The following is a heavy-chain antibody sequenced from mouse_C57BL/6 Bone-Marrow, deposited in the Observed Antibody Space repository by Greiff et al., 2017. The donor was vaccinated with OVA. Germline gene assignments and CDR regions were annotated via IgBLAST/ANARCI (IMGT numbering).Heavy chain of an antibody. CDR2: ISSGGSYT. CDR1: GFTFSSYG. J-gene: IGHJ4*01. CDR3: ARRGLLGMDY. V-gene: IGHV5-6*02. D-gene: IGHD1-1*01. Sequence: EVKLVESGGDLVKPGGSLKLSCAASGFTFSSYGMSWVRQTPDKRLEWVATISSGGSYTYYPDSVKGRFTISRDNAKNTLYLQMSSLKSEDTAVYYCARRGLLGMDYWGQGTSVTVSS.